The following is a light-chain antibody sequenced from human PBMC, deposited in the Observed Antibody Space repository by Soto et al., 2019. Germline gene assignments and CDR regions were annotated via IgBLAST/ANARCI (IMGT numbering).Light chain of an antibody. CDR3: SSYTTHSPPVV. CDR2: EVT. V-gene: IGLV2-14*01. Sequence: QSVMTQPASVSGSPGQSITISCTGTSGDIGSYTYVSWYQQYPGKAPKLLISEVTNRPSGVSNRFSGSKSGNTASLTISGLQAEDEAHYYCSSYTTHSPPVVFGGGTKVT. CDR1: SGDIGSYTY. J-gene: IGLJ2*01.